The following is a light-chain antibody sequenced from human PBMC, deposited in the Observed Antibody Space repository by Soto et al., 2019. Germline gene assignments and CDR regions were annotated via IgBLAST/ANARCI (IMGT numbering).Light chain of an antibody. Sequence: DIQMTQSPSTLSASVGDRVTITCRASQSISSWLAWYQQKPGKAPKLLIYDASSLESGVPSRFSGSGSGTEFTLTISSLQPDEFATYDCQQYNSYPWTGGQGTKVDIK. CDR1: QSISSW. CDR3: QQYNSYPWT. V-gene: IGKV1-5*01. CDR2: DAS. J-gene: IGKJ1*01.